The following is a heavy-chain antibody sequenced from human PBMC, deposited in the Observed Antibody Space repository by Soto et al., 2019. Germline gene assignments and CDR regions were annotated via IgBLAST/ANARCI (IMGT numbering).Heavy chain of an antibody. CDR2: IYYSGST. Sequence: LSLTCTVSGGSISSGGYYWSWIRQHTGKGLEWIGYIYYSGSTYYNPSLKSRVTISVDTSKNQFSLKLSSVTAADTAVYYCARATIAIVGATRWDYWGQGTLVTVSS. J-gene: IGHJ4*02. V-gene: IGHV4-31*03. D-gene: IGHD1-26*01. CDR1: GGSISSGGYY. CDR3: ARATIAIVGATRWDY.